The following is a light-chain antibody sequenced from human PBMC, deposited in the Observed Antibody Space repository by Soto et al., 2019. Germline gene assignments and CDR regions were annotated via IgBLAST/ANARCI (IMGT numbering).Light chain of an antibody. Sequence: QSVLTQPPSVSGAPGQRITISCTGSTSNIGAAYDVQWYQQLPRTAPKLLIYANRNRPSGVPDRFSGSKSGTSASLAITWLQAEDEADYYCQSYDSSLSVVFGGGTKLTVL. CDR3: QSYDSSLSVV. J-gene: IGLJ2*01. V-gene: IGLV1-40*01. CDR1: TSNIGAAYD. CDR2: ANR.